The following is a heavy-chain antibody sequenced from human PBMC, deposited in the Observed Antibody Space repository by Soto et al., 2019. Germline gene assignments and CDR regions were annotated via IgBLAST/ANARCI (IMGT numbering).Heavy chain of an antibody. CDR1: GFSLSTSGVG. D-gene: IGHD3-9*01. Sequence: QITLKESGPPLVRPTQTLTLTCAFSGFSLSTSGVGVGWIRQPPGKALEWLAVIYWDDSKHYSPPLRSRLTITKDTSKNQVVLTMTNMDPMDTGTYYCAHKGPEDWPLDYWGQGTLVPVSS. CDR3: AHKGPEDWPLDY. V-gene: IGHV2-5*02. CDR2: IYWDDSK. J-gene: IGHJ4*02.